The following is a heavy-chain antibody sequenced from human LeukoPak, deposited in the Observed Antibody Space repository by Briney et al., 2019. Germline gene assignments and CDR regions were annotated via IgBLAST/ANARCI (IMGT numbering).Heavy chain of an antibody. CDR2: ISSSSSYI. J-gene: IGHJ3*02. Sequence: GGSLRLSCAASGFTFSSYSMNWVRQAPGKGLGWVSSISSSSSYIYYADSVKGRFTISRDNAKNSLYLQMNSLRAEDTAVYYCARDRDSALSAFDIWGQGTVVTVSS. CDR1: GFTFSSYS. V-gene: IGHV3-21*01. CDR3: ARDRDSALSAFDI.